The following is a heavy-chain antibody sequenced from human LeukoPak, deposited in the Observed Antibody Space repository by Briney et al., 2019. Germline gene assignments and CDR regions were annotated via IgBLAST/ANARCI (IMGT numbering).Heavy chain of an antibody. V-gene: IGHV3-9*01. J-gene: IGHJ5*02. Sequence: GGSLRLSCAASGFTFDDYAMHWVRQASGKGLEWVSGISWNSGSIGYADSVKGRFTISRDNAKNSLYLQMNSLRAEDTALYYCAKDKMAYSSSSRWFDPWGQGTLVTVSS. CDR1: GFTFDDYA. CDR2: ISWNSGSI. CDR3: AKDKMAYSSSSRWFDP. D-gene: IGHD6-6*01.